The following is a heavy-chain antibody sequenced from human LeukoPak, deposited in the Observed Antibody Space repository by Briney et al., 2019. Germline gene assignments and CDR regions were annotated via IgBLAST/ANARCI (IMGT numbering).Heavy chain of an antibody. V-gene: IGHV4-34*01. Sequence: PSETLCLTCAVYGGSFSGYYWGWIRQPPGKGLEWIGEINHSGSTNYNPSLKSRVTISVDTSKNQFSLKLSSVTAADTAVYYCARGEATVTFDYWGQGTLVTVSS. J-gene: IGHJ4*02. CDR1: GGSFSGYY. CDR2: INHSGST. CDR3: ARGEATVTFDY. D-gene: IGHD4-11*01.